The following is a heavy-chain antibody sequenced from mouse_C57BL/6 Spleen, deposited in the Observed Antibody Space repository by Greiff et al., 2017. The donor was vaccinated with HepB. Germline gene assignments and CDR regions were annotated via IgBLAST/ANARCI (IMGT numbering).Heavy chain of an antibody. V-gene: IGHV10-3*01. J-gene: IGHJ1*03. Sequence: VQLKESGGGLVQPKGSLKLSCAASGFTFNTYAMHWVRQAPGKGLEWVARIRSKSSNYATYYADSVKDRFTISRDDSQSMLYLQMNNLKTEDTAMYYCVMGYGNCLGWYFDVWGTGTTVTVSS. CDR2: IRSKSSNYAT. D-gene: IGHD2-1*01. CDR3: VMGYGNCLGWYFDV. CDR1: GFTFNTYA.